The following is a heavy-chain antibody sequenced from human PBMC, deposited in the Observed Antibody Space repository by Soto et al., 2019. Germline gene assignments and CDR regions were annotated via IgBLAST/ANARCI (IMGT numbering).Heavy chain of an antibody. Sequence: QLQLQESGPGLVKPSETLSLTCTVSGGSISSSSNHWGWIRQPPGKGLEWIGNIYYIENTYYNPSLKSRVTISVDTSKNQFSLRLTSVTVADTAVYYCATHPLYGPLDHWGQGTLVTVSS. CDR2: IYYIENT. CDR1: GGSISSSSNH. V-gene: IGHV4-39*01. CDR3: ATHPLYGPLDH. J-gene: IGHJ4*02. D-gene: IGHD2-2*02.